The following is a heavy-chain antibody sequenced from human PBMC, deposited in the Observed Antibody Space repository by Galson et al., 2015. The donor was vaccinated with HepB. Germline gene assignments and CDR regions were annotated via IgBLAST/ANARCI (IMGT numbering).Heavy chain of an antibody. Sequence: SLRLSCAASGSTFSSYVMHWVRQAPGKGLEWVAVISYDGTKEDYADSVKGRFTISRDNSKNTVYLQMNSLRVEDTAVYYCASPRGFSYGEDCWGQGTLVTVPS. CDR3: ASPRGFSYGEDC. CDR1: GSTFSSYV. CDR2: ISYDGTKE. D-gene: IGHD5-18*01. V-gene: IGHV3-30-3*01. J-gene: IGHJ4*02.